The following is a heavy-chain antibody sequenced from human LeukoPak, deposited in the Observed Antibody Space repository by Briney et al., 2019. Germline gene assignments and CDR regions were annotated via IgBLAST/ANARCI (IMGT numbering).Heavy chain of an antibody. J-gene: IGHJ5*02. CDR3: AGDGGGQLVRNYFDA. CDR2: INPSGGDT. V-gene: IGHV1-46*01. D-gene: IGHD6-6*01. CDR1: GDTFTTYY. Sequence: GASVKVSCKASGDTFTTYYMHWVRQAPGQGLEWMGIINPSGGDTRYAQKFQGRVSMTRDTSTSTVYMELSSLRSEDTAVYYCAGDGGGQLVRNYFDAWGQGTLVTVSS.